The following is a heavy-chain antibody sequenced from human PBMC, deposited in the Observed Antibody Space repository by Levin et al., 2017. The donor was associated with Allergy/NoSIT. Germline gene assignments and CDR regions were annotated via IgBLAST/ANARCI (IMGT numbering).Heavy chain of an antibody. Sequence: GGSLRLSCAASGFTFSDYYMSWIRQAPGKGLEWISYISTGSTYYTDSVKGRFTITRDNAKNSLYLQMNSLRAEDTAVYFCTRAATVAGPADYWGQGTLVTVSS. CDR3: TRAATVAGPADY. J-gene: IGHJ4*02. CDR2: ISTGST. D-gene: IGHD6-19*01. CDR1: GFTFSDYY. V-gene: IGHV3-11*05.